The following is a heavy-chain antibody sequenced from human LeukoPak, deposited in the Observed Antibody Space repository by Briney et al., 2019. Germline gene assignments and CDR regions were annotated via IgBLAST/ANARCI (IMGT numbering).Heavy chain of an antibody. V-gene: IGHV3-23*01. Sequence: GGSLRLCCAASGFIFRNYGMNWVRHPPGKGLEWVSGVSPNGETAYYADSVKGRFTISRDNSKNTVYLQVRSLRAEDTAVYYCAKDLGWLQFGYWGQGALVTVSS. CDR2: VSPNGETA. CDR1: GFIFRNYG. J-gene: IGHJ4*02. D-gene: IGHD3-22*01. CDR3: AKDLGWLQFGY.